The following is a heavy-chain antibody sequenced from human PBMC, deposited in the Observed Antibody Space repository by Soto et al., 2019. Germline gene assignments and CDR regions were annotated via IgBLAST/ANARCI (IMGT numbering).Heavy chain of an antibody. V-gene: IGHV1-69*02. CDR3: ARFRGSYGMDV. J-gene: IGHJ6*02. Sequence: QVQLVQSGAEVKKPGSSVKVSCKASGGTFSSYTISWVRQAPGQGLEWMGRIIPILGIANYAQKFQGRVTITADKATSTAYMELSSLRSEDTAVYYCARFRGSYGMDVWGQGTTVTVSS. D-gene: IGHD3-10*01. CDR2: IIPILGIA. CDR1: GGTFSSYT.